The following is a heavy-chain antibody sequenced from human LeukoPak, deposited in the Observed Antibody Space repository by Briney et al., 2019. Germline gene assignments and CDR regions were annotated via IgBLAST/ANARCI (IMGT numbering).Heavy chain of an antibody. Sequence: GASVKVSCKASGYTFTSYGISWVRQAPGQGLEWMGWISAYNGNTNYAQKLQGRVTMTTDTSTSTAYMELRSLRSDDTAVYYCARDVRDYVWGSYLWFDPWGQGTLVTVSS. V-gene: IGHV1-18*01. CDR1: GYTFTSYG. CDR3: ARDVRDYVWGSYLWFDP. D-gene: IGHD3-16*02. CDR2: ISAYNGNT. J-gene: IGHJ5*02.